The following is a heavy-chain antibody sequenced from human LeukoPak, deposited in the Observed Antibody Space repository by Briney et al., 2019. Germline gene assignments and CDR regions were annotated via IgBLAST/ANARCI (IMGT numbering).Heavy chain of an antibody. CDR1: GGSISSYY. D-gene: IGHD6-13*01. CDR3: ARRSPAAGDY. Sequence: SETLSLTCTVSGGSISSYYWSWIRQPPGKGLEWIGYIYYSGSTNYNPSLKSRVTISVDTSKNQFSLKLSSVTAADTAVYYCARRSPAAGDYWGQGTLVTVSS. CDR2: IYYSGST. J-gene: IGHJ4*02. V-gene: IGHV4-59*01.